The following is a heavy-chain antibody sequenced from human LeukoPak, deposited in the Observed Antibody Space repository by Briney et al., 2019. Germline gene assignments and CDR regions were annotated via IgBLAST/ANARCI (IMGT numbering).Heavy chain of an antibody. CDR3: ASLQRYGYMDV. D-gene: IGHD4-17*01. CDR2: IYHSGST. CDR1: GYSISSGYY. Sequence: SETLSLTCTVSGYSISSGYYWGWIRQPPGKGLEWIGSIYHSGSTNYNPSLKSRVTISVDTSKNQFSLKLSSVTAADTAVYYCASLQRYGYMDVWGKGTTVTISS. J-gene: IGHJ6*03. V-gene: IGHV4-38-2*02.